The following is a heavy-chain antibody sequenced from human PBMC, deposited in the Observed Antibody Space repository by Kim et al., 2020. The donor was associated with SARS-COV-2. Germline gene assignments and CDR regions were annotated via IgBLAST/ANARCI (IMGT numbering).Heavy chain of an antibody. CDR3: ARDLGGDYDILTGYPRASYFDY. V-gene: IGHV1-69*06. CDR1: GGTFSSYA. Sequence: SVKVSCKASGGTFSSYAISWVRQAPGQGLEWMGGIIPIFGTANYAQKFQGRVTITADKSTSTAYMELSSLRSEDTAVYYCARDLGGDYDILTGYPRASYFDYWGQGTLVTVSS. D-gene: IGHD3-9*01. J-gene: IGHJ4*02. CDR2: IIPIFGTA.